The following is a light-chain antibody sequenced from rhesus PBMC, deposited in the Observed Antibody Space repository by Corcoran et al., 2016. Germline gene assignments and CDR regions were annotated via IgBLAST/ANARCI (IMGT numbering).Light chain of an antibody. CDR3: QRYSSRLT. V-gene: IGKV1-22*01. CDR2: KAS. Sequence: DIQMTQSPSSLSASVGDTVTITCRASQGISSWLAWYQQKPGKAPKLLIYKASSFHRGVPSRFSGRGSGTDFPLTISSLQSEDFATYYCQRYSSRLTFGGGTKVELK. J-gene: IGKJ4*01. CDR1: QGISSW.